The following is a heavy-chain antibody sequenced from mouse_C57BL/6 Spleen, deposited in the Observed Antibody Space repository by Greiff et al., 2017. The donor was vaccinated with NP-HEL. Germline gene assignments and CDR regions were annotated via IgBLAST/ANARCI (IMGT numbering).Heavy chain of an antibody. CDR1: GYTFTSYW. V-gene: IGHV1-64*01. CDR2: IHPNSGST. J-gene: IGHJ1*03. D-gene: IGHD2-5*01. CDR3: ARADSNYWYFDG. Sequence: QVQLQQPGAELVKPGASVKLSCKASGYTFTSYWMHWVKQRPGQGLEWIGMIHPNSGSTNYNEKFKSKATLTVDKSSSTAYMQLSSLTSEDSAVYYCARADSNYWYFDGWGTGTTVTVSS.